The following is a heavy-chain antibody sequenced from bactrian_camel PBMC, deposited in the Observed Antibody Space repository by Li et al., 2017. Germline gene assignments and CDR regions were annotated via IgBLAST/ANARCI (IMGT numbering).Heavy chain of an antibody. CDR1: GFTFSGYD. CDR2: IVNRGGMIT. D-gene: IGHD5*01. J-gene: IGHJ4*01. CDR3: TIHPPPLWVGHVPAV. V-gene: IGHV3S31*01. Sequence: VQLVESGGGVVQPGGSLRLSCAASGFTFSGYDVSWVRQAPGKGLTWVSSIVNRGGMITDYADSVKGRFTISRDNAKNTLYLQMNSLKTEDTAEYYCTIHPPPLWVGHVPAVGGQGTQVTVS.